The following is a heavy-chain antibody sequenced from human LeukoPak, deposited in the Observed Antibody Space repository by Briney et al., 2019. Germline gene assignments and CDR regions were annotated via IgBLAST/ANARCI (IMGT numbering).Heavy chain of an antibody. V-gene: IGHV3-21*01. CDR1: GFTLISYG. CDR3: ARDDMIVMSGTNAFDI. CDR2: ISSGSSFI. Sequence: GGSLRLSCSASGFTLISYGMNWVRQAPGKGLEWVSSISSGSSFIYYADSVKGRFTISRDNAKNSLYLQMNSLRAEDTAVYYCARDDMIVMSGTNAFDIWGQGTMVTVSS. J-gene: IGHJ3*02. D-gene: IGHD3-22*01.